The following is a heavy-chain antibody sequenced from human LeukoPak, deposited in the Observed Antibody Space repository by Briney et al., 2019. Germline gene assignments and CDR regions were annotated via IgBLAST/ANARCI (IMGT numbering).Heavy chain of an antibody. CDR1: GFAFDEHG. D-gene: IGHD2-2*01. CDR3: ARAPITSPFYFDY. J-gene: IGHJ4*02. V-gene: IGHV3-20*04. CDR2: INWSGGST. Sequence: GGSLRLSCTASGFAFDEHGMSWVRQVPGKGLEWVSGINWSGGSTGYADPLRGRFTISRDNAKNSLYLQMDSLRAEDTAFYYCARAPITSPFYFDYWGQGTLVTVSS.